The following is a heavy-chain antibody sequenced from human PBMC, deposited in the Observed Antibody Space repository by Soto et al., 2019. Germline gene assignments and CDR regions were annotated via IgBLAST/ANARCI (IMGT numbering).Heavy chain of an antibody. CDR2: INHSGST. D-gene: IGHD3-3*01. V-gene: IGHV4-34*01. CDR1: GGSFSGYY. J-gene: IGHJ4*02. CDR3: ASYDFWSGYHDY. Sequence: SETLSLTCAVYGGSFSGYYWSWIRQPPGKGLEWIGEINHSGSTNYNPSLKSRVTISVDTSKNQFSLKLSSVTAADTAVHYCASYDFWSGYHDYWGQGTLVTVSS.